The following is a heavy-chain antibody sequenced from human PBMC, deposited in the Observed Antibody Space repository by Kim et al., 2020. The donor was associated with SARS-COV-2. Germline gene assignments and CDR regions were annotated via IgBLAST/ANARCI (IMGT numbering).Heavy chain of an antibody. Sequence: GGSLRLSCAASGLTFSSYSMNRVRQAPGKGLEWVSSIGSSSTYIYYADSMKGRFTISRDNAKNSLYLQMNSLRGEDTAVYYCARSQFDTSDYAFDYWGQGTLVTVSS. V-gene: IGHV3-21*01. CDR2: IGSSSTYI. D-gene: IGHD3-22*01. CDR1: GLTFSSYS. CDR3: ARSQFDTSDYAFDY. J-gene: IGHJ4*02.